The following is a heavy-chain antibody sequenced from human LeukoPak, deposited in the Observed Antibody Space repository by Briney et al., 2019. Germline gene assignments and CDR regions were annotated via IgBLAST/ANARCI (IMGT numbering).Heavy chain of an antibody. J-gene: IGHJ4*02. D-gene: IGHD6-13*01. CDR2: IYPGDSDT. CDR1: GYSFTSYW. Sequence: PGESLKISCKGSGYSFTSYWIGWVRQMPGKGLEWMGIIYPGDSDTRYSPSFQGQVTISADKSISTAYLQWSSLKASDTAMYYCARRTDAYSSSWYGLFDYWGQGTLVTVSS. CDR3: ARRTDAYSSSWYGLFDY. V-gene: IGHV5-51*01.